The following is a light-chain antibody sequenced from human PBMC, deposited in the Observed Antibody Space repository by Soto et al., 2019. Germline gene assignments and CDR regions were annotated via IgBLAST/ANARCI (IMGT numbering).Light chain of an antibody. CDR1: TADVGGSKF. J-gene: IGLJ1*01. CDR2: EAT. CDR3: CSCTSSSTLRYV. V-gene: IGLV2-14*02. Sequence: QSALTQPASASGSPGQSITSSCNGTTADVGGSKFVSWYQQHPGQAPKLILYEATKRPAGVSNRFSGSKSGNTASLTISGLQPEDEADYYCCSCTSSSTLRYVFGTGTKVTVL.